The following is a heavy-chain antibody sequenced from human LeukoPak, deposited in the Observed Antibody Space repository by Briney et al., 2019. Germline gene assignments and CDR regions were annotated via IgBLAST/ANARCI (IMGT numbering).Heavy chain of an antibody. V-gene: IGHV4-39*07. J-gene: IGHJ4*02. CDR3: ARTFRESYYDFWSGYSTLDY. CDR1: GGSISSSSYY. CDR2: IYYSGST. Sequence: PSETLSLTCTVSGGSISSSSYYWGWIRQPPGKGLEWIGSIYYSGSTYYNPSLKSRVTISVDTSKNQFYLKLSSVTAADTAVYYCARTFRESYYDFWSGYSTLDYWGQGTLVTVSS. D-gene: IGHD3-3*01.